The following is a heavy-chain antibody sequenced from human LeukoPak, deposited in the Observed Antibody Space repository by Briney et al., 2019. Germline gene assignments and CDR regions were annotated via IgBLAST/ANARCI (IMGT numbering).Heavy chain of an antibody. CDR1: GGSISSYY. D-gene: IGHD6-19*01. CDR2: IYYSGST. J-gene: IGHJ6*03. V-gene: IGHV4-59*01. CDR3: TSWGGIAVGYYMDV. Sequence: SETLSLTCTVSGGSISSYYWSWIWQPPGKGLEWIGYIYYSGSTNYNPSLKSRVTISVDTSKNQFSLKLSSVTAADTAVYYCTSWGGIAVGYYMDVWGKGTTVTVSS.